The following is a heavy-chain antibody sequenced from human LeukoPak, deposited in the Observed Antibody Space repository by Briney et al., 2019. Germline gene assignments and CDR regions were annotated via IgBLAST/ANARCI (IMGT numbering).Heavy chain of an antibody. CDR1: GYTFTSYG. V-gene: IGHV1-18*01. D-gene: IGHD3-9*01. CDR2: ISAYNGNT. Sequence: ASVKVSCKASGYTFTSYGISWVRQAPGQGLEWMGWISAYNGNTNYAQKLQGRVTMTTDTSTSTAYMELRSLRSDDTAVHYCARGEYDILTGYFSYYFDYWGQGTLVTVSS. CDR3: ARGEYDILTGYFSYYFDY. J-gene: IGHJ4*02.